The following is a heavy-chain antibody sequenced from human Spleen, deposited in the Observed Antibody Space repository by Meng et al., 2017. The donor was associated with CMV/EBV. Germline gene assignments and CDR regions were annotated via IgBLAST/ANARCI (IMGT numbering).Heavy chain of an antibody. V-gene: IGHV1-46*01. Sequence: ASVKVSCKASGYTFTSYYMHWVRQAPGQGLEWMGIINPSGGNTSYAQKFQGRVTMTKDTSTSTVYMELSSLRSEDTAVYYCARTQGIAARPPDYWGQGTLVTVSS. D-gene: IGHD6-6*01. CDR3: ARTQGIAARPPDY. CDR2: INPSGGNT. J-gene: IGHJ4*02. CDR1: GYTFTSYY.